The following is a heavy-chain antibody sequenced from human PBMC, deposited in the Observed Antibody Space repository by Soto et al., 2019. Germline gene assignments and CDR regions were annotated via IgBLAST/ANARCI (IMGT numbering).Heavy chain of an antibody. V-gene: IGHV1-18*01. CDR2: ISAYNGNT. D-gene: IGHD6-19*01. CDR1: GYTFTSYG. J-gene: IGHJ4*02. Sequence: ASVEVSCKASGYTFTSYGISWVRQAPGQGLEWMGWISAYNGNTNYAQKLQGRVTMTTDTSTSTAYMELRSLRSDDTAVYYCARDLPVDSSGWYLGYWGQGTLVTVSS. CDR3: ARDLPVDSSGWYLGY.